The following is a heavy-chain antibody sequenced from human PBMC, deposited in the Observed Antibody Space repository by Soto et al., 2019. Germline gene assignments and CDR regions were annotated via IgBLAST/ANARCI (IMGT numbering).Heavy chain of an antibody. CDR2: ISYDGSNK. Sequence: GGSLRLSCAASGFTFSSYGMHWVRQAPGKGLEWVAVISYDGSNKYYADSVKGRFTISRDNSKNTLYLQMNSLRAEDTAVYYCAKAWSVADVVFGVAPPGFDYWGQGTLVTVSS. J-gene: IGHJ4*02. CDR3: AKAWSVADVVFGVAPPGFDY. V-gene: IGHV3-30*18. CDR1: GFTFSSYG. D-gene: IGHD3-3*01.